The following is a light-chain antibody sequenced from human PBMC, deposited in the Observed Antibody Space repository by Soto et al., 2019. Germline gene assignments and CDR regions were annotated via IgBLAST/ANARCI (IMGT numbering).Light chain of an antibody. CDR1: SSDVGAYYS. CDR3: SSYTSGSSHYV. J-gene: IGLJ1*01. Sequence: QSVLTQPASVSGSPGQSITISCTGTSSDVGAYYSVSWYQHHPGKAPKLIIYGVTNRPSAVSNRFSGSKSGNTASLTISGLQAEDEADYHCSSYTSGSSHYVFGTGTKGTVL. CDR2: GVT. V-gene: IGLV2-14*01.